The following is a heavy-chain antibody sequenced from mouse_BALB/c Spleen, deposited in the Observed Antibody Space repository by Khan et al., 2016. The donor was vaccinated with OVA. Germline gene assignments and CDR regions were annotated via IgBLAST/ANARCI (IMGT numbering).Heavy chain of an antibody. CDR1: GYTFTDYY. CDR3: AARFDY. J-gene: IGHJ2*01. V-gene: IGHV1-84*02. Sequence: LQQSGPELVKPGASVKISCKASGYTFTDYYINWVKQKPGQGLEWIGWIYPGSANARYNERFQGKATLTVDTSSSTAFMQLSSLTSEDTGVYFCAARFDYWGQGTTLTVSS. CDR2: IYPGSANA.